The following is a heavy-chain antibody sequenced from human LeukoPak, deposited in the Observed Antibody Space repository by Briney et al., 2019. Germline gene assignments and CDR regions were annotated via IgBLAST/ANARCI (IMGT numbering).Heavy chain of an antibody. V-gene: IGHV1-69*13. J-gene: IGHJ4*02. D-gene: IGHD2-8*01. Sequence: ASVNVSCKASGGTFSSYAISWVRQAPGQGLEWMGGIIPIFGTANYAQKFQGRVTITADESTSTAYMELSSLRSEDTAVYYCASAPIGYCTNGVCSPFDYWGQGTLVTVSS. CDR2: IIPIFGTA. CDR3: ASAPIGYCTNGVCSPFDY. CDR1: GGTFSSYA.